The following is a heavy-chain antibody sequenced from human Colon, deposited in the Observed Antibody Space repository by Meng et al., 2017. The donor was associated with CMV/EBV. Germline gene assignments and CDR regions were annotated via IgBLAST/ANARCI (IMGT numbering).Heavy chain of an antibody. CDR1: GASIISHY. CDR2: VYISGNT. Sequence: QVRLREPGPGLVSLSDTLSLTCTVSGASIISHYWRWIRQPAGKGLEWIGRVYISGNTNYNPSLKSRVTMSIDTSKNQLSLNIRSVTAADTAVYYCARDSNLSGLAYWGQGTLVTVSS. CDR3: ARDSNLSGLAY. J-gene: IGHJ4*02. D-gene: IGHD3-10*01. V-gene: IGHV4-4*07.